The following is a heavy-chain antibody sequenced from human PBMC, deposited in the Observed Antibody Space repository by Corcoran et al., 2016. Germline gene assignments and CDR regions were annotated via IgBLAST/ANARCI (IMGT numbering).Heavy chain of an antibody. CDR2: IIPIFGTA. Sequence: QVQLVQSGAEVKKPGSSVKVSCKASGGTFSSYAISWVRQAPGQGLEWMGGIIPIFGTANYAQKFQGRVTITADESTSTAYMELSRLRTEDTAVYYGARGVYDCSSTSCAADVWGQGTTVTVSS. V-gene: IGHV1-69*01. J-gene: IGHJ6*02. CDR3: ARGVYDCSSTSCAADV. D-gene: IGHD2-2*01. CDR1: GGTFSSYA.